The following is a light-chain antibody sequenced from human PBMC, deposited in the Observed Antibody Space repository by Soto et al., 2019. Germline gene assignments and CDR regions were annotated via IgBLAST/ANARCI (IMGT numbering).Light chain of an antibody. V-gene: IGLV2-14*03. J-gene: IGLJ1*01. Sequence: QSVLTQPASVSGSPGQSITISCTGTHSDIGNYNYVSWYQHLPGKAPKLMIYDVGSRPSGVSSRFSGSKSGNTASLAISGLQAEDEADYYCNSYREDHPSFYVFGTGTKLTVL. CDR2: DVG. CDR1: HSDIGNYNY. CDR3: NSYREDHPSFYV.